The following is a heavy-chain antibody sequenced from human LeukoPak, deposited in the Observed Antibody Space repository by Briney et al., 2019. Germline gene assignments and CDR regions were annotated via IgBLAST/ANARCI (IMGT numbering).Heavy chain of an antibody. Sequence: GGSLRLSCAASGFTFSNSWMTWVRQAPGKGLEWVANIKEDGSEKYYVDSVKGRFSISRDNAKNSLYLQMSSLRAEDTAVYYCARSRSGGDYWGQGTLVTVSS. CDR2: IKEDGSEK. J-gene: IGHJ4*02. D-gene: IGHD2-15*01. CDR3: ARSRSGGDY. CDR1: GFTFSNSW. V-gene: IGHV3-7*01.